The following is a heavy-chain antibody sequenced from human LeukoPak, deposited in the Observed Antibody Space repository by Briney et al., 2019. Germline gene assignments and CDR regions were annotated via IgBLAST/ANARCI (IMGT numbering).Heavy chain of an antibody. V-gene: IGHV3-48*01. CDR3: GRADYVLVSYSFDY. D-gene: IGHD3-10*01. CDR1: APPFSSLR. Sequence: TGGSLTLSCAPSAPPFSSLRTEWDRQAPGKGLEWVSYISSSSSTIYYADSVKGRFTISRDNAKNSLYLQMNSLRAEDTAVNYCGRADYVLVSYSFDYWGQVTLVTVSS. CDR2: ISSSSSTI. J-gene: IGHJ4*02.